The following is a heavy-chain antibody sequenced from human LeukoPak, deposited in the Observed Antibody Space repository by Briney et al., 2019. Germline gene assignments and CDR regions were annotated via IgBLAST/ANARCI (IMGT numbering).Heavy chain of an antibody. CDR2: ISGSGGNT. Sequence: GGSLRLSCTASGFTFSSYAMSWVRQAPGKGLEWASAISGSGGNTYYADSVKGRFTISRDNSKNTLYLQMNSLRAEDTAVYYCAKDRTTMTNYFDYWGQGTLVTVSS. J-gene: IGHJ4*02. CDR1: GFTFSSYA. D-gene: IGHD3-22*01. V-gene: IGHV3-23*01. CDR3: AKDRTTMTNYFDY.